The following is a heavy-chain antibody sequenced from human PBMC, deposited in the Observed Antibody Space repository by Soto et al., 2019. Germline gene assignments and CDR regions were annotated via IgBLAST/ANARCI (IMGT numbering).Heavy chain of an antibody. Sequence: QVQLVQSGDEVKKPGASVKVSCKASGYIFVNYGIAWVRQAPGQGLEWMGWISPYTGNTHSASKVQGTLTMTTDTSTSTAYMELGSLTSDDTAVYYSAMVDNYVTPTPQDVWGQGTTVTVSS. CDR1: GYIFVNYG. CDR2: ISPYTGNT. J-gene: IGHJ6*02. CDR3: AMVDNYVTPTPQDV. V-gene: IGHV1-18*01. D-gene: IGHD3-16*01.